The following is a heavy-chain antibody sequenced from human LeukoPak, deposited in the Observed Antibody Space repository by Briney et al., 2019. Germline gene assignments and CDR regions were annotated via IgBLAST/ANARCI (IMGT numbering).Heavy chain of an antibody. CDR1: GASIRSSY. CDR2: IYHTGST. CDR3: ARSVFDQSVNHWFDP. J-gene: IGHJ5*02. Sequence: SETLSLTCTVSGASIRSSYWTWIRQPPGKGLEWIGYIYHTGSTNYNPSLKSRLTISLDTSRNQFSLKLNSVTAADTAVYYCARSVFDQSVNHWFDPWGQGSLVTVSS. V-gene: IGHV4-59*01. D-gene: IGHD2-2*01.